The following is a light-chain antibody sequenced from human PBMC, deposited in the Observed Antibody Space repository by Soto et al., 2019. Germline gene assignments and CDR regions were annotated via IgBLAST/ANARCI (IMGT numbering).Light chain of an antibody. CDR3: QQYHNWPIT. CDR2: DAS. J-gene: IGKJ5*01. Sequence: EIVMTQSPATLSASPGESATLSFSASQSVSSNLAWHQQKPGQAPRTLMYDASTRATGISARFSGSGSGTEFTLTISSLQSEDFAVYYCQQYHNWPITFGQGTRLEIK. V-gene: IGKV3-15*01. CDR1: QSVSSN.